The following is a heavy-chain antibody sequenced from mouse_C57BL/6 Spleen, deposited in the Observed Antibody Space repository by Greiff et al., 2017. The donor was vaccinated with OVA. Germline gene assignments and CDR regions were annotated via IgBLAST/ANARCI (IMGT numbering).Heavy chain of an antibody. V-gene: IGHV1-53*01. Sequence: VQLQQPGTELVKPGASVKLSCKASGYTFTSYWMHWVKQRPGRGLEWIGNINPSNGGTNYNEKFKSKATLTVDKSSSTAYMQLSTLTSEDSAVYDCARVYYYGSSFDYWGQGTTLTVSS. CDR3: ARVYYYGSSFDY. CDR2: INPSNGGT. D-gene: IGHD1-1*01. J-gene: IGHJ2*01. CDR1: GYTFTSYW.